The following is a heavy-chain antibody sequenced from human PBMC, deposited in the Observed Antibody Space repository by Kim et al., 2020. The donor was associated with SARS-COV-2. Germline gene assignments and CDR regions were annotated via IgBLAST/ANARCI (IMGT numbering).Heavy chain of an antibody. Sequence: SETLSLTCTVSGGSISSYHWSWIRQSPGEGLEWIGLIYNRGDSEYNLSLKSRLTISQDTSRNQFSLKLTSVTAADTAIYYCARGAYYSDTYWYSDIWGQGTMVTVSS. J-gene: IGHJ3*02. CDR2: IYNRGDS. D-gene: IGHD3-22*01. CDR3: ARGAYYSDTYWYSDI. CDR1: GGSISSYH. V-gene: IGHV4-59*13.